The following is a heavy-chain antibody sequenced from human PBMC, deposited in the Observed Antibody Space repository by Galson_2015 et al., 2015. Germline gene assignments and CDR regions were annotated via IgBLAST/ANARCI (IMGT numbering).Heavy chain of an antibody. CDR2: IYSGGST. J-gene: IGHJ4*02. V-gene: IGHV3-53*01. CDR1: GFTVSSNY. Sequence: SLRLSCAASGFTVSSNYMSWVRQAPGKGLEWVSVIYSGGSTYYADSVKGRFTISRDNSKNTLYLQMNSLRAEDTAVYYCARGPTGARPYYFDYWGQGTLVTVSS. CDR3: ARGPTGARPYYFDY. D-gene: IGHD1-14*01.